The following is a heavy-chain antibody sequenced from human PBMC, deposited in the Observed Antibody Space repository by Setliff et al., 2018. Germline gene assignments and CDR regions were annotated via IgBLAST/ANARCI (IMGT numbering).Heavy chain of an antibody. D-gene: IGHD6-19*01. J-gene: IGHJ4*02. CDR3: AKDPLYSSGWSYFDY. V-gene: IGHV3-30*02. Sequence: GGSLRLSCAASGFTFSSYGMHWVRQAPGKGLEWVAFIRYDGSNKYYADSVKGRFTISRDNSKNTLYLQMNSLRAEDTAVYYCAKDPLYSSGWSYFDYWGQGTLVTVSS. CDR1: GFTFSSYG. CDR2: IRYDGSNK.